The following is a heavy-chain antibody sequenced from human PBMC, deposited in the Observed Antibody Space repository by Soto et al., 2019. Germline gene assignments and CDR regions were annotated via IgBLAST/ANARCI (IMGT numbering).Heavy chain of an antibody. D-gene: IGHD5-18*01. CDR1: GFSLSTSGVG. CDR3: AHRRMIQPLGYYYYYGMDV. J-gene: IGHJ6*02. V-gene: IGHV2-5*02. Sequence: QITLKESGPTLVKPTQTLTLTCTFSGFSLSTSGVGVGWIRQPPGKALEWLALIYWDDDKRYSPSLKSRLTITKDTSKNQLVLTMSNMDPVDTATYYCAHRRMIQPLGYYYYYGMDVWGQGTTVTVSS. CDR2: IYWDDDK.